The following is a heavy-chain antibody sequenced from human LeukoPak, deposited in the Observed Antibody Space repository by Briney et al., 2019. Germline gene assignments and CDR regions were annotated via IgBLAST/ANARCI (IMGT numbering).Heavy chain of an antibody. D-gene: IGHD1-26*01. Sequence: SETLSLTCTVSGGSISSHYWSWIRQPPGQGLEWIGDIYYSGSTNYNPSLKSRVTISVDTSKNQFSLRLSSVTAADTAVYYSARLASGSYGPLTPFDYWGQGTLVTVSS. CDR1: GGSISSHY. J-gene: IGHJ4*02. CDR3: ARLASGSYGPLTPFDY. V-gene: IGHV4-59*08. CDR2: IYYSGST.